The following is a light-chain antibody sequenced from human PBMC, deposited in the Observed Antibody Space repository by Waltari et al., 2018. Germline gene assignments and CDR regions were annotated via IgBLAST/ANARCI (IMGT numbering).Light chain of an antibody. Sequence: SVLTQPPSASGAPGPRVTISCSVSSSNIGSTYVSWSQQLPGPAPKLLIYTEAQRAAGVPDRVSASKSGTSASLAISGLRSEDEADYYCAAWDDSPSGHVVFGGGTKLTVL. CDR1: SSNIGSTY. V-gene: IGLV1-47*02. CDR3: AAWDDSPSGHVV. CDR2: TEA. J-gene: IGLJ2*01.